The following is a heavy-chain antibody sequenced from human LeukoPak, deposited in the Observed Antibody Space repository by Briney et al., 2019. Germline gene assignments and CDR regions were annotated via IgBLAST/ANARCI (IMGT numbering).Heavy chain of an antibody. D-gene: IGHD3-10*01. V-gene: IGHV3-48*03. Sequence: PGGSLRLSCAASGFTFSSYEMNWVRQAPGKGLEWVSYISSSGSTIYYADSVKGRFTISRDNAKNSLYLQMNSLRAEDTAVYYCARVTGSGSYRYFDYWGQGTLVTVSS. CDR3: ARVTGSGSYRYFDY. CDR2: ISSSGSTI. CDR1: GFTFSSYE. J-gene: IGHJ4*02.